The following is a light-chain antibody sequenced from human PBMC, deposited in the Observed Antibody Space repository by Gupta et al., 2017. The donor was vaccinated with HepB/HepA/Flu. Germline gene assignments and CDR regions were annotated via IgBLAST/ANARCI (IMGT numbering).Light chain of an antibody. CDR3: APYMGSEMGV. V-gene: IGLV8-61*01. CDR2: NTS. J-gene: IGLJ3*02. Sequence: QTVVTQDPSFSVSPGETFTLTCGLTSGSVSTSYFPSWYQQTPAQAPRTLIYNTSTRSSGVQERGAGSIVGTNATITITGDEEDEAGDYYYAPYMGSEMGVFGGGTKLTGL. CDR1: SGSVSTSYF.